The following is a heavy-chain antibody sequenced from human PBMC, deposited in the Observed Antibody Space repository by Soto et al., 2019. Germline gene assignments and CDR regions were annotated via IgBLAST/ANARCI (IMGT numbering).Heavy chain of an antibody. CDR2: IYPGDSYT. CDR3: ARHPYYYDSSGYYRDGHNWFDP. Sequence: GSSLNISCNGSGYSFTSYWIGWVSQMPGKVLEWMGIIYPGDSYTIYSTSFQVHATISADKSISTAYLQWSSLKASDTAMYYCARHPYYYDSSGYYRDGHNWFDPWGQGTLVTVSS. J-gene: IGHJ5*02. V-gene: IGHV5-51*01. CDR1: GYSFTSYW. D-gene: IGHD3-22*01.